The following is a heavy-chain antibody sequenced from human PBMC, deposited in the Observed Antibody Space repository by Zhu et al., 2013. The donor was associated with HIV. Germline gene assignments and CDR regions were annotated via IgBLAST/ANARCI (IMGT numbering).Heavy chain of an antibody. CDR3: AREQCSSTTCYQYMDV. J-gene: IGHJ6*03. D-gene: IGHD2-2*01. CDR1: GYPFINHD. Sequence: QVQLIQSGGEVKKSGASVKVSCKASGYPFINHDITWVRQSPGQGLEWMGWINPNSGGTNYAQKFQGRVTMTRDTSISTAYMELSRLRSDDTAVYYCAREQCSSTTCYQYMDVWGKGTTVTVSS. CDR2: INPNSGGT. V-gene: IGHV1-2*02.